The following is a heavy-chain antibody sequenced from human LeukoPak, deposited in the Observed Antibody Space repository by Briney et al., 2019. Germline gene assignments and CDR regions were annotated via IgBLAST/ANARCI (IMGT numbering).Heavy chain of an antibody. CDR3: AKVLFARSISGAFDI. D-gene: IGHD3-10*01. CDR1: GFTFDDYA. CDR2: ISWNSGSI. Sequence: PGGSLRLSCAASGFTFDDYAMDWVRQAPGKGLEWVSCISWNSGSIGYADSVKGRFTISRDNAKNSLYLQMNSLRAEDTALYYCAKVLFARSISGAFDIWGQGTMVTVSS. V-gene: IGHV3-9*01. J-gene: IGHJ3*02.